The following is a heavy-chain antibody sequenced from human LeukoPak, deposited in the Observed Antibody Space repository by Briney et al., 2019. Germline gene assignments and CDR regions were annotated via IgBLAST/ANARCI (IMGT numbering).Heavy chain of an antibody. J-gene: IGHJ4*02. Sequence: GGSLRLSCAASGFTFSSYEMNWVRQAPGKGLEWVSYLSSSGSTIYYADSVKGRFTISRDNAKNSLYLQMNSLRAEDTAVYYCASPLAPYSSGWPGNYWGQGTLVTVSS. CDR1: GFTFSSYE. V-gene: IGHV3-48*03. CDR2: LSSSGSTI. CDR3: ASPLAPYSSGWPGNY. D-gene: IGHD6-19*01.